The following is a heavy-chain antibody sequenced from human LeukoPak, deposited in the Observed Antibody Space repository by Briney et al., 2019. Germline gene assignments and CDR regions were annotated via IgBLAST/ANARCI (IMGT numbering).Heavy chain of an antibody. CDR1: GFTFSSYE. CDR3: ARDSGVGACLFCSAFDI. V-gene: IGHV3-7*01. Sequence: GGSLRLSCAASGFTFSSYEMNWVRQAPGKGLEWVANIKQDGSEKYYVDSVKGRFTISRDNAKNSLYLQMNSLRAEDTAVYYCARDSGVGACLFCSAFDIWGQGTMVTVSS. CDR2: IKQDGSEK. J-gene: IGHJ3*02. D-gene: IGHD1-26*01.